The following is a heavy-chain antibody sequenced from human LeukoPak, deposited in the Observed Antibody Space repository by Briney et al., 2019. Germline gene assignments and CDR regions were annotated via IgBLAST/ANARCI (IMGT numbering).Heavy chain of an antibody. CDR3: ARLEDFGGYYFDY. D-gene: IGHD3-3*01. CDR2: IYYSGST. CDR1: GGSISSSSYY. V-gene: IGHV4-39*01. Sequence: PSETLSLTCAVSGGSISSSSYYWGWIRQPPGKGLEWIGSIYYSGSTYYNPSLKSRVTISVDTSKNQFSLKLSSVTAADTAVYYCARLEDFGGYYFDYWGQGTLVTVSS. J-gene: IGHJ4*02.